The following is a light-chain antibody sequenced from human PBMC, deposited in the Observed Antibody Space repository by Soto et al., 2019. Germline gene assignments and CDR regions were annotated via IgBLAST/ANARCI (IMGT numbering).Light chain of an antibody. CDR3: QVRDSSNDYLV. Sequence: SYELTQPPSVSVAPGQTARITCGGNNIGSKSVHWYQQKPGQAPVLVVDDDSDRPSGIPERFSGSNSGNTATLTISRVEAGDEADYYCQVRDSSNDYLVFGGGTKVTVL. J-gene: IGLJ3*02. V-gene: IGLV3-21*02. CDR1: NIGSKS. CDR2: DDS.